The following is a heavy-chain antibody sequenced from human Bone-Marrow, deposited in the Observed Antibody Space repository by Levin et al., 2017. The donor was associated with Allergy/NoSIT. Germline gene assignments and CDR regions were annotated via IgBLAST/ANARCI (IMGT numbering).Heavy chain of an antibody. CDR1: GFTFSDYP. J-gene: IGHJ4*02. CDR2: VSYTDNIQ. CDR3: ARGPFLTGMDY. Sequence: GESLKISCAASGFTFSDYPIHWVRQAPGKALEWVSVVSYTDNIQHYADSVKGRFTISRDNSKNTVFLQMSSLRPEDTAIYYCARGPFLTGMDYWGQGTLVIVSS. D-gene: IGHD3-9*01. V-gene: IGHV3-30-3*01.